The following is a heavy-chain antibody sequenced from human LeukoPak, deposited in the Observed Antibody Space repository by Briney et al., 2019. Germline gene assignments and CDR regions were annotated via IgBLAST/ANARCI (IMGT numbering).Heavy chain of an antibody. Sequence: GGSLRLSCAASGFIFSSYAMNWVRQAPGKGLEWVSAINDGGGRTYYADSVKGRFTNSRDDSKNTLFLQMNSLRAEDTAVYFCAKVKWKLIGYFDYWGQGTLVTVSS. V-gene: IGHV3-23*01. CDR3: AKVKWKLIGYFDY. CDR2: INDGGGRT. J-gene: IGHJ4*02. D-gene: IGHD1-20*01. CDR1: GFIFSSYA.